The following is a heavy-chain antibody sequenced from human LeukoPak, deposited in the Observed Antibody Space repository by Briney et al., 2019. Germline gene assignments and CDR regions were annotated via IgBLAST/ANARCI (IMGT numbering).Heavy chain of an antibody. CDR3: ARMRGGEDYFDY. CDR1: GGSVSSGSYY. CDR2: IYYSGST. D-gene: IGHD2-21*01. V-gene: IGHV4-61*01. Sequence: SETLSLTCTVSGGSVSSGSYYWSWIRQPPGKGLEWIGYIYYSGSTNYNPCLKSRVTISVDTSKNQFSLKLSSVTAADTAVYYCARMRGGEDYFDYWGQGTLVTVSS. J-gene: IGHJ4*02.